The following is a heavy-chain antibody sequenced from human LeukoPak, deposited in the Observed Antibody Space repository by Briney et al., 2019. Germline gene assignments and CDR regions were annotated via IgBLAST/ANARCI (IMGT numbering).Heavy chain of an antibody. Sequence: GGSLRLSCAASGFTFSSSSMNWVRQPPRKGLEWVSSISSSRSYIYYADSVKGRFTISRDNAKNSLYLQMNSLRAEDTAVYYCARDQVNDYGDDTEFDYWGQGTLVTVS. CDR3: ARDQVNDYGDDTEFDY. D-gene: IGHD4-17*01. V-gene: IGHV3-21*01. CDR1: GFTFSSSS. J-gene: IGHJ4*02. CDR2: ISSSRSYI.